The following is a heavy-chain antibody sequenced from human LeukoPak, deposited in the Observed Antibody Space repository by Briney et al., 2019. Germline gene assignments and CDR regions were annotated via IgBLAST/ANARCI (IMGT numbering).Heavy chain of an antibody. Sequence: GGSLRLSCAASGFTFSSYGMHWARQAPGKGLEWVAFIRYDGSNKYYADSVKGRFTISRDNSKNTLYLQMNSLRAEDTAVYYCAKVSYDFWSGYYNGGFGYFDYWGQGTLVTVSS. D-gene: IGHD3-3*01. CDR3: AKVSYDFWSGYYNGGFGYFDY. CDR1: GFTFSSYG. CDR2: IRYDGSNK. J-gene: IGHJ4*02. V-gene: IGHV3-30*02.